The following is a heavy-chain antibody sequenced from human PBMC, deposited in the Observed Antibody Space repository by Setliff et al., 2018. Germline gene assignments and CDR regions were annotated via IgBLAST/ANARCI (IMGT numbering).Heavy chain of an antibody. CDR2: ISSDGITI. Sequence: GESLRLSCAASGFAFGDYFMSWIREAPGKGLEWISYISSDGITIHYADSVKGRFTVTRDNAKNSLYLQMDSLKVEDTAVYYCGSLTDGQHWGQGALVTVS. CDR1: GFAFGDYF. CDR3: GSLTDGQH. V-gene: IGHV3-11*04. D-gene: IGHD3-9*01. J-gene: IGHJ1*01.